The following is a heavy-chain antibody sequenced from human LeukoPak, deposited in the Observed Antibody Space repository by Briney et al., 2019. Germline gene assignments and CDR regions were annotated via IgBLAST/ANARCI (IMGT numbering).Heavy chain of an antibody. Sequence: SETLSLTCTVSGGSISGYYWSWIRQPAGKGLEWIGRIYTSGSTNYNPSLKSRVTMSVDTSKNQFSLKLSSVTAADTAVYYCARERLGYYGSGSSLWFDPWGQGTLVTVSS. V-gene: IGHV4-4*07. D-gene: IGHD3-10*01. CDR2: IYTSGST. CDR3: ARERLGYYGSGSSLWFDP. CDR1: GGSISGYY. J-gene: IGHJ5*02.